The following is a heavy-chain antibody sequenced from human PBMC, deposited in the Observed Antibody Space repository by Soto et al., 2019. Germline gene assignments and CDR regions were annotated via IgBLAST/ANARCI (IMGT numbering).Heavy chain of an antibody. J-gene: IGHJ6*02. CDR1: GFTFRSYS. Sequence: EVQVVESGGGLVKPGGSLRLSCAASGFTFRSYSMNWVRQAPGKGLEWVSSISTSGSYTYYADSVKGRFTISRDNAKKSLYLQMNGQRADDTAVYYCATETDCNNPSCFFPPHVWGQGTTVTVSS. CDR2: ISTSGSYT. D-gene: IGHD2-2*01. CDR3: ATETDCNNPSCFFPPHV. V-gene: IGHV3-21*01.